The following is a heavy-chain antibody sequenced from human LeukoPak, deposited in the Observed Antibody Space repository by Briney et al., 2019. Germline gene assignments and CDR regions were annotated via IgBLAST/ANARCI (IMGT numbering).Heavy chain of an antibody. CDR1: GFTFDDYG. CDR3: ARADYYDSSGYYMALWYFDL. Sequence: GGSLRLSCAASGFTFDDYGMSWVRQAPGKGLEWVSGINWNGGSTGYADSVKGRFTISRDNAKNSLYLQMNSLKAEDTAVYYCARADYYDSSGYYMALWYFDLWGRGTLVTVSS. CDR2: INWNGGST. J-gene: IGHJ2*01. V-gene: IGHV3-20*04. D-gene: IGHD3-22*01.